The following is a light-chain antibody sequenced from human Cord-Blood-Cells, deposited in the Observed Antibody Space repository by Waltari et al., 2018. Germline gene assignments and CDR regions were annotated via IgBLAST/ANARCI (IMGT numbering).Light chain of an antibody. Sequence: QSVLTQPPSASGTPGQRVTIPCSGSSSNIGSNYLYWYQQPPGTAPKLLIYRNNQRPSGVPDRFSGSKSGTSASLAISGLRSEDEADYYCSSYTSSSTYVVFGGGTKLTVL. CDR1: SSNIGSNY. J-gene: IGLJ2*01. CDR2: RNN. CDR3: SSYTSSSTYVV. V-gene: IGLV1-47*01.